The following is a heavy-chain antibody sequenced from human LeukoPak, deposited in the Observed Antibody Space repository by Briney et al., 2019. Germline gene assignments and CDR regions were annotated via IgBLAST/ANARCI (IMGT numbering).Heavy chain of an antibody. Sequence: SETLSLTCTVSGGSISGYYWSWIRQPPGKGLEWIGYIYYSGSTNYNPSLRSRVTISVDTSKNQFSLELSSVTAADTAVYYCARFRYGDYRLDYWGQGTLVTVSS. D-gene: IGHD4-17*01. J-gene: IGHJ4*02. CDR2: IYYSGST. CDR1: GGSISGYY. CDR3: ARFRYGDYRLDY. V-gene: IGHV4-59*01.